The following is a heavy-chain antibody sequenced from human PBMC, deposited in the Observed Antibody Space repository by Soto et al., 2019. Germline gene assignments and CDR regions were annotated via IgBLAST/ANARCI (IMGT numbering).Heavy chain of an antibody. CDR1: GFTFSSYG. CDR2: IWYDGSNK. CDR3: ARVRGWYADYYYYYMDV. Sequence: GGSLRLSCAASGFTFSSYGMHWVRQAPGKGLEWVAVIWYDGSNKYYADSVKGRFTISRDNSKNTLYLQMNSLRAEDTAVYYCARVRGWYADYYYYYMDVWGKGTTVTVSS. J-gene: IGHJ6*03. V-gene: IGHV3-33*01. D-gene: IGHD6-19*01.